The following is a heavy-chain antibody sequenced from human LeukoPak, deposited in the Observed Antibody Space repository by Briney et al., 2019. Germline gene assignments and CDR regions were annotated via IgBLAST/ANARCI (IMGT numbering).Heavy chain of an antibody. V-gene: IGHV4-39*07. CDR3: ARAALRTPLTYFDY. J-gene: IGHJ4*02. D-gene: IGHD5-12*01. CDR2: IFYSGST. Sequence: SETLSLTCTVSGGSISSSSYYWGWIRQPPGKGLEWIGSIFYSGSTYYNPSLKSRVTISVDTSKNQFSLKLSSVTAADTAVYYCARAALRTPLTYFDYWGQGTLVTVSS. CDR1: GGSISSSSYY.